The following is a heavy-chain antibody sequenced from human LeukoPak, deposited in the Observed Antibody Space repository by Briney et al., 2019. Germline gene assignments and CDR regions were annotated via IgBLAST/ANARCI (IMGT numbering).Heavy chain of an antibody. D-gene: IGHD4-17*01. CDR2: ITSSSSYI. CDR1: GFTFSRYN. CDR3: ARGRGQMTTAILGY. J-gene: IGHJ4*02. V-gene: IGHV3-21*01. Sequence: GGSLRLSCAASGFTFSRYNMNWVRQAPGKGLEWVSSITSSSSYIYYADSVKGRFTISRDNAKNSLYLQMNSLRAEDTAVYYCARGRGQMTTAILGYWGQGTLVTVSS.